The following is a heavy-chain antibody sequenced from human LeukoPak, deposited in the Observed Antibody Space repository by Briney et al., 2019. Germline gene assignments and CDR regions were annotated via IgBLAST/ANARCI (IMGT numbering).Heavy chain of an antibody. Sequence: GSLRLSCAASGFTFSNYAMSWVRQAPGKGLEWISGISGSGGSTYYADSVKGRFTISRDNSKNTLYLQMNSLRAEDTAVYYCAKRVLYYYDSSGDYGMDVWGQGTTVTVSS. D-gene: IGHD3-22*01. CDR2: ISGSGGST. CDR3: AKRVLYYYDSSGDYGMDV. J-gene: IGHJ6*02. V-gene: IGHV3-23*01. CDR1: GFTFSNYA.